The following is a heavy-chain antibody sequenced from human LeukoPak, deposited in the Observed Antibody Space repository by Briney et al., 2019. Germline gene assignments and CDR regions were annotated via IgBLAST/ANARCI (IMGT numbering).Heavy chain of an antibody. CDR2: ISYDGSNK. V-gene: IGHV3-30*04. CDR3: ARDLATVTPYYYMDV. CDR1: GFTFSSYA. D-gene: IGHD4-17*01. J-gene: IGHJ6*03. Sequence: GGSMRLSCAASGFTFSSYAMHWLRQAPGKGLEWVAVISYDGSNKYYADSVKGRFTISRDNSKNTLYLQMNSLRAEDTAVYYCARDLATVTPYYYMDVWGKGTTVTVSS.